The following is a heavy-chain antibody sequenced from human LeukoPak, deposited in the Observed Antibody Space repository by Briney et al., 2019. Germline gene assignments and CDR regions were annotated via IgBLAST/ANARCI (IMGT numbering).Heavy chain of an antibody. CDR1: GYTFTGYY. D-gene: IGHD6-13*01. CDR3: ARVVKSPGYSSSWYSY. V-gene: IGHV1-2*02. J-gene: IGHJ4*02. Sequence: ASVKVSCKASGYTFTGYYMHWVRQAPGQGLEWMGWINPNSGGTNYAQKFQGRVTMTRDTSISTAYMELSRLRSDETAVYYCARVVKSPGYSSSWYSYWGQGTLVTVSS. CDR2: INPNSGGT.